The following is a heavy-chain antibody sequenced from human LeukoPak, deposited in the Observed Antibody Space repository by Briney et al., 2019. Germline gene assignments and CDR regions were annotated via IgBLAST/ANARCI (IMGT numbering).Heavy chain of an antibody. D-gene: IGHD3-16*01. V-gene: IGHV3-48*03. Sequence: GGSLRLSCAVSGFTFSSYEMNWVRQAPGKGLEWVSYISSSGSAIYYADSVKGRFTISRDNAKNSLYLQMNSLRAEDTAVYYCARDLASPRYYFDYWGQGTLVTVSS. CDR3: ARDLASPRYYFDY. CDR1: GFTFSSYE. J-gene: IGHJ4*02. CDR2: ISSSGSAI.